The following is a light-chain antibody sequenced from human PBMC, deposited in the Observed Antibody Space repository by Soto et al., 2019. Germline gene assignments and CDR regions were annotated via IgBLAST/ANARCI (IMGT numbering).Light chain of an antibody. CDR2: AAS. J-gene: IGKJ4*01. V-gene: IGKV3-15*01. CDR3: QQYNNWPPLT. Sequence: EIVMTQSPATLSVSPGEGATLSCRASQSVSSNLAWYQQKPGQAPRLLIYAASTRATCIPARFRGSGSGTEFTLTITSLQSEDFAVYYCQQYNNWPPLTFGGGTKVEIK. CDR1: QSVSSN.